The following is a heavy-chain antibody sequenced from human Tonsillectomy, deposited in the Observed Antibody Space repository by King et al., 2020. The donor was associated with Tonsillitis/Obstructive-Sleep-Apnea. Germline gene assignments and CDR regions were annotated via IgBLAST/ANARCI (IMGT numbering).Heavy chain of an antibody. Sequence: VQLVESGAEVKKPGASVKVSCTASGYTFTSYGISWVRQAPGQGLEWMGWISAYNGNTNYAQKLQGRVTRTTDTSTSTAYMELRSLRSDDTAVYYCARIGYCTGGVCHDYYYYYYMDVWGKGTTVTVSS. J-gene: IGHJ6*03. CDR3: ARIGYCTGGVCHDYYYYYYMDV. V-gene: IGHV1-18*01. D-gene: IGHD2-8*02. CDR1: GYTFTSYG. CDR2: ISAYNGNT.